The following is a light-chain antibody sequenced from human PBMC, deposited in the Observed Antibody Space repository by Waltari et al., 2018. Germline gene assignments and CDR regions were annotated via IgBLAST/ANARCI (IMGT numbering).Light chain of an antibody. CDR3: QERGRT. CDR1: QSLSSN. CDR2: GAS. J-gene: IGKJ1*01. Sequence: IVMTQSPATLSVSPGEGATLSCKASQSLSSNLAWYQQKPGQLPRIPIYGASTRATGIPARFSGSGSGTEFTLTISSLQAEDFAVYYCQERGRTFGQGTKVEIK. V-gene: IGKV3-15*01.